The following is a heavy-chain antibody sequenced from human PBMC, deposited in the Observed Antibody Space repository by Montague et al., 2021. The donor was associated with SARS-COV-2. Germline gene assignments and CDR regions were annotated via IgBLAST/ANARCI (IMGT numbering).Heavy chain of an antibody. CDR2: INHSGRT. Sequence: SETLSLTCAVYGVSFSGYYRSWIRLAPGKGLEWIGEINHSGRTNYNPSLNSRVTISVDMSTNQFSLTLNSVTAADTAVYYCTRGPVFSSSWYSLPTLDQRHSWYCDIGGRGTLGSVSS. CDR3: TRGPVFSSSWYSLPTLDQRHSWYCDI. CDR1: GVSFSGYY. D-gene: IGHD6-13*01. V-gene: IGHV4-34*01. J-gene: IGHJ2*01.